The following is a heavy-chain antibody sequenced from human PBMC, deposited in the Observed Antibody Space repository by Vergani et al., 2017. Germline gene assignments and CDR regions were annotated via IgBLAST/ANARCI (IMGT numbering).Heavy chain of an antibody. Sequence: QVQLHQWGAGLLKTSETLSLTCAVSGAAFNSYQWTWIRQSPGRGLEWIGEINHSGSTNYNPSLKSRVTISVDTSKNQFSLKLSSVTAADTAVYYCARGPKYYDILTGYPFDYWGQGTLVTVSS. CDR1: GAAFNSYQ. V-gene: IGHV4-34*01. D-gene: IGHD3-9*01. J-gene: IGHJ4*02. CDR2: INHSGST. CDR3: ARGPKYYDILTGYPFDY.